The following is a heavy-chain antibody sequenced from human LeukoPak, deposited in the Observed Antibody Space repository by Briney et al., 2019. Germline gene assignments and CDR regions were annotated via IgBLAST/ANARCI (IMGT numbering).Heavy chain of an antibody. Sequence: GGTLRLSCAASGFTFSIYCMSWVPQAPGKGLEGVANIKQDGSEKYYVDSVKGRFTISRDNAKNSLYLQMNSLRAEDTAVYYCAKDLGASQIFGYDYWGQGTLVTVSS. CDR3: AKDLGASQIFGYDY. V-gene: IGHV3-7*03. J-gene: IGHJ4*02. D-gene: IGHD3-3*01. CDR2: IKQDGSEK. CDR1: GFTFSIYC.